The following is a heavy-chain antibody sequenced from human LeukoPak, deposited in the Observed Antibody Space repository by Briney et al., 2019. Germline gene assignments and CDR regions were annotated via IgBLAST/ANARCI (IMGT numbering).Heavy chain of an antibody. Sequence: GGSLRLSCAASGFTFSSYGMHWVRQAPGKGLEWVTFIRSDGSNKYHADSVKGRFTISRDNSKNTLYLQMNNLRAEDTAVYYCARDAGYSSGWDYYYYGMDVWGQGTTVTVSS. CDR2: IRSDGSNK. D-gene: IGHD6-19*01. J-gene: IGHJ6*02. CDR1: GFTFSSYG. CDR3: ARDAGYSSGWDYYYYGMDV. V-gene: IGHV3-30*02.